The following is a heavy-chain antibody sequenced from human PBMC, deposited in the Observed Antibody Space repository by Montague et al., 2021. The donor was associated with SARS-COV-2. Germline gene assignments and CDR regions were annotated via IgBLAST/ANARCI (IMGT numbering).Heavy chain of an antibody. V-gene: IGHV6-1*01. J-gene: IGHJ4*03. CDR2: TYYRSEWYS. CDR3: ARAERGSCGDGNCYQYFFNY. D-gene: IGHD2-15*01. CDR1: GDSVPTNSGT. Sequence: CAISGDSVPTNSGTWNWVRLSPSRGLEWLGRTYYRSEWYSDYSVSVKSRISINPDTSKNQFSLQLNSVTTEDTAVYYCARAERGSCGDGNCYQYFFNYWGHGTLVTVSS.